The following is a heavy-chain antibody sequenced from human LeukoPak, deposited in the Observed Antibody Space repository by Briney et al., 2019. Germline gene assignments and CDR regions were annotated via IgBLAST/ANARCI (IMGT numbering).Heavy chain of an antibody. Sequence: ASVKVSCKASGYSFTSHYMHWVRQAPGQGLEWMGLINPSGSSTLYAQKFQGRVTMTRDTSTSTVYMELSSLRSDDTAVYYCARFAVHRRIAVAGQFGLDYWGQGTLVTVSS. CDR3: ARFAVHRRIAVAGQFGLDY. CDR2: INPSGSST. J-gene: IGHJ4*02. V-gene: IGHV1-46*01. CDR1: GYSFTSHY. D-gene: IGHD6-19*01.